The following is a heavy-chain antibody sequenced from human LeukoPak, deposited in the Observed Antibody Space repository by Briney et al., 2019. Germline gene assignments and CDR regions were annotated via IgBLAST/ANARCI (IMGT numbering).Heavy chain of an antibody. J-gene: IGHJ4*02. V-gene: IGHV3-33*01. CDR2: IWYDGSNK. CDR3: ARDQNRGYGYGYGGY. CDR1: GFTFSSYG. D-gene: IGHD5-18*01. Sequence: GRSLRRSCAASGFTFSSYGMHWVRQAPGKGLEWVAVIWYDGSNKYYADSVKGRFTISRDNSKNTLYLQMNSLRAEDTAVYYCARDQNRGYGYGYGGYWGQGTLVTVSS.